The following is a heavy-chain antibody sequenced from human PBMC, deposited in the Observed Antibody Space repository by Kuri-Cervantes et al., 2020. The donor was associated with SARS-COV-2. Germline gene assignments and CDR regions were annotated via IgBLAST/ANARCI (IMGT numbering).Heavy chain of an antibody. CDR1: GYTFTSYG. CDR3: ARAPLYYDSPSLGD. J-gene: IGHJ4*02. Sequence: ASVKVSCKASGYTFTSYGITWVRQAPGQGLEWMGWIRPHTGNTGYPQKFQGRVTMTRDTSISTAYMELSRLRSDDTAVYYCARAPLYYDSPSLGDWGQGTLVTVSS. CDR2: IRPHTGNT. D-gene: IGHD3-22*01. V-gene: IGHV1-8*01.